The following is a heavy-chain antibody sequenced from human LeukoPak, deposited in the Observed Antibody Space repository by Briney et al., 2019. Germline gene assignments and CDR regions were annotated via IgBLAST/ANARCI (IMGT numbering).Heavy chain of an antibody. V-gene: IGHV3-33*01. Sequence: GRSLRLSCAASGFTFSSYGMHRVRQAPGKGLEWVAVIWYDGSNKYYADSVKGRFTISRDNSKNTLYLQMNSLRAEDTAVYYCARDFGDYGDLFDYWGQGTLVTVSS. D-gene: IGHD4-17*01. CDR1: GFTFSSYG. J-gene: IGHJ4*02. CDR2: IWYDGSNK. CDR3: ARDFGDYGDLFDY.